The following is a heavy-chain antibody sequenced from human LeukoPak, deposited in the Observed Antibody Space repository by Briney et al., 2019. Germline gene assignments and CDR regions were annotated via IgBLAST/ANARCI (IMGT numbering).Heavy chain of an antibody. V-gene: IGHV4-39*01. J-gene: IGHJ4*02. CDR3: ARRVIRGIGPDY. Sequence: SETLSLTCTVSGGSISSSSYYWDWIRQPPGKGLEWIGVIYYSGSTYYNPSLNSRVTISADTSKNQFSLKLSSETAADTAVYYCARRVIRGIGPDYWGQGTLVTVSS. CDR2: IYYSGST. D-gene: IGHD3-10*01. CDR1: GGSISSSSYY.